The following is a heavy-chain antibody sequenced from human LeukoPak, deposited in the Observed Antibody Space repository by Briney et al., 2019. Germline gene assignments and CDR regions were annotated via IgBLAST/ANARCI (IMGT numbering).Heavy chain of an antibody. V-gene: IGHV3-33*01. CDR3: ARDGQQPAPYSFDF. D-gene: IGHD1-14*01. J-gene: IGHJ3*01. CDR1: GFSFRDHG. CDR2: IWSDGSHT. Sequence: GGSLRLSCVVSGFSFRDHGMHWVRQAPGKGLEWVTQIWSDGSHTYYADSVKGRFTVSRDTPNNMLFLQMNSLRVEDTAVYYCARDGQQPAPYSFDFWGQGTMVTVSS.